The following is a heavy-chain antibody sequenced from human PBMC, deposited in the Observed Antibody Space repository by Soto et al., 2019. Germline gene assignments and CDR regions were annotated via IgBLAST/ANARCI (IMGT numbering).Heavy chain of an antibody. J-gene: IGHJ6*02. Sequence: QVQLQESGPGLVKPSETLSLTCTVSGGSISSYYWSWIRQPPGKGLEWIGYIYYSGSTNYNPSLKSRVTISVDTSKNQFSLKLSFVTAADTAVYYCASIYYDFWSGYARNYYYCGMDVWGQGTTVTVSS. CDR1: GGSISSYY. CDR3: ASIYYDFWSGYARNYYYCGMDV. V-gene: IGHV4-59*01. D-gene: IGHD3-3*01. CDR2: IYYSGST.